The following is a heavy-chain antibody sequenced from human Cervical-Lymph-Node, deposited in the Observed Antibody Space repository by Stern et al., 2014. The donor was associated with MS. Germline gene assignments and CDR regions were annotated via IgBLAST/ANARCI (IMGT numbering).Heavy chain of an antibody. Sequence: VQLVESGGGLVKPGGSLRLSCAASGFTFSSYTMNWVRQAPGKGLEWVSSINTKSTYIYYADSVKGRFTVSRDNAKNSLYLQMSSPRGDDTAVYYCANGSPLHYWGQGTLVTVSS. CDR2: INTKSTYI. D-gene: IGHD1-26*01. CDR3: ANGSPLHY. V-gene: IGHV3-21*01. J-gene: IGHJ4*02. CDR1: GFTFSSYT.